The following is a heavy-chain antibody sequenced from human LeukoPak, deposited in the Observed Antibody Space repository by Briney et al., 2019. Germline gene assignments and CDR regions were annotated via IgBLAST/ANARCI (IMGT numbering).Heavy chain of an antibody. CDR3: ARASLAVAPPGWFDP. J-gene: IGHJ5*02. CDR2: IYSGGST. Sequence: GGSLRLSCAASGFTVSSNYMSWVRQAPGKRLEWVSVIYSGGSTYYADSVKGRFTISRHNSKNTLYLQMNSLRAEDTAVYYCARASLAVAPPGWFDPWGQGTLVTVSS. D-gene: IGHD6-19*01. CDR1: GFTVSSNY. V-gene: IGHV3-53*04.